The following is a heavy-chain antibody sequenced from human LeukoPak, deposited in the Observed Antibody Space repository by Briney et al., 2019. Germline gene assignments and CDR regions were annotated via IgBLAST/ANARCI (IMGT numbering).Heavy chain of an antibody. Sequence: GGSLRLSCAASGFTFSSYAMSWVRQAPGKGLEWVSAISGSGGSTYYADSVKGRFTISRDNSKNTLYLQLNSLRAEDTAVYYCAKDMVRGVIIGWFDPWGQGTLVTVSS. V-gene: IGHV3-23*01. J-gene: IGHJ5*02. CDR1: GFTFSSYA. CDR3: AKDMVRGVIIGWFDP. D-gene: IGHD3-10*01. CDR2: ISGSGGST.